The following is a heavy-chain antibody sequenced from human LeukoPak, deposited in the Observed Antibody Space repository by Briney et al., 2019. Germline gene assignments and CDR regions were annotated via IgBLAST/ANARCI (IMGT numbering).Heavy chain of an antibody. Sequence: PGGSLRLSCVASGFGFATFGMHWIRKTPSKGLGWVAFIRFDGSNKYYRDPARGRSPIYRENGKNTVFLQMSNLRSEDTAVYLCAKDYGSGSKDFDFWGQGTQVIVSS. CDR2: IRFDGSNK. CDR1: GFGFATFG. J-gene: IGHJ4*02. CDR3: AKDYGSGSKDFDF. D-gene: IGHD3-10*01. V-gene: IGHV3-30*02.